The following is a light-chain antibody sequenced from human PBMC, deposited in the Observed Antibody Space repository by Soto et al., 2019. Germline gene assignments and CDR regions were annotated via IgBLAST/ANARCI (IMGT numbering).Light chain of an antibody. V-gene: IGKV3-15*01. Sequence: EIVMTQSPATLSVSPGERPTLSCRASQSVSSNLAWYQQKPGQAPRLLIYGASTRATGVPSRFSGSGSGTDFTLTISSLEPEDFAVYYCQQRSNWPPFFGGGTKVDIK. CDR1: QSVSSN. CDR3: QQRSNWPPF. CDR2: GAS. J-gene: IGKJ4*01.